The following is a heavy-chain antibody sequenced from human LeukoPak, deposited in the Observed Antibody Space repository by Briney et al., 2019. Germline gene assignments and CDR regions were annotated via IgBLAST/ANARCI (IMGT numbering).Heavy chain of an antibody. D-gene: IGHD6-13*01. Sequence: GGSLRLSCAASGFTVSGSYMSWVRHVPGRGLECVSDIYRDGSTYYADSVKGRLTIPRDNTRNTLYLQMNSLRAEDTAVYYCALIAAAGLVRVRDMDVWGKGTTVTVSS. V-gene: IGHV3-53*01. CDR3: ALIAAAGLVRVRDMDV. CDR1: GFTVSGSY. CDR2: IYRDGST. J-gene: IGHJ6*03.